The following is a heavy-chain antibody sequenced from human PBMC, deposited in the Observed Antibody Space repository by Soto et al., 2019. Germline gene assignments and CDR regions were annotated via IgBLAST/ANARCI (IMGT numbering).Heavy chain of an antibody. Sequence: GGSLRLSCAASGFTFSDYYMSCIRQAPGKGLEWVSYISSSSSYTNYADSVKGRFTISRDNAKNSLYLQMNSLRAEDTAVYYCARVYGYYDILTGRYYYYGMDVWGQGTTVTVSS. CDR3: ARVYGYYDILTGRYYYYGMDV. CDR2: ISSSSSYT. J-gene: IGHJ6*02. D-gene: IGHD3-9*01. V-gene: IGHV3-11*06. CDR1: GFTFSDYY.